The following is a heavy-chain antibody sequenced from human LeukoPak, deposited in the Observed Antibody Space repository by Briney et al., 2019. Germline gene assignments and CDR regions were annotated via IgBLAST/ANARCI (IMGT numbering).Heavy chain of an antibody. J-gene: IGHJ4*02. Sequence: PGGSLRLSCAASGFTFDDYAMHWVRQAPGKGLEWVSGISWNSGSIGYADSVKGRFTISRDNAKNSLYLQMNSLRAEDTALYYCAKALGGYSSSWYSGYWGQGTLVTVSS. D-gene: IGHD6-13*01. CDR2: ISWNSGSI. V-gene: IGHV3-9*01. CDR1: GFTFDDYA. CDR3: AKALGGYSSSWYSGY.